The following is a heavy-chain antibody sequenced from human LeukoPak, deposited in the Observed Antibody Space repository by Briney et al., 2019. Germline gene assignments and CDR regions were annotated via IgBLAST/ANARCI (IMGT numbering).Heavy chain of an antibody. CDR1: GGSISSYY. CDR3: ARPSGAKPAAAGTDYYYGMDV. Sequence: SETLSLTCTVSGGSISSYYWNWIRQPPGKGLEWIGYIYYSGSTNYNPSLKSRITMSVDTSKNQFSLKLSSVTAADTAVYYCARPSGAKPAAAGTDYYYGMDVWGQGTTVTVSS. V-gene: IGHV4-59*01. CDR2: IYYSGST. D-gene: IGHD6-13*01. J-gene: IGHJ6*02.